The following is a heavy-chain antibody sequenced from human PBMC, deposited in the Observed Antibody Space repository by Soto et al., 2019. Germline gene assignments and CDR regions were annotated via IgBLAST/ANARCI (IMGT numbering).Heavy chain of an antibody. CDR2: IIPILKLV. V-gene: IGHV1-69*01. D-gene: IGHD3-16*01. Sequence: VQLEQSETEVRKPGSSVKLSCKTSGDSFNDYAISWVRQAPGHRLEWMGGIIPILKLVRYAEKLQGRVTLGALDSAGTADLEVARLSSEDTAMFYWETATESAPGGRLDVWCLGTTVSVSS. J-gene: IGHJ6*02. CDR3: ETATESAPGGRLDV. CDR1: GDSFNDYA.